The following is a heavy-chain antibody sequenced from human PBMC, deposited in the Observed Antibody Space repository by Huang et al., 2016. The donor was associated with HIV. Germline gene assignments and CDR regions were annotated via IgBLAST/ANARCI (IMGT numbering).Heavy chain of an antibody. CDR3: ARGVPALGIRGRYYFDS. D-gene: IGHD7-27*01. CDR2: ISDYSGNR. J-gene: IGHJ4*02. Sequence: QVHLVQSGAEVKKPGASVRVSCKTSGYNFVSYTIAWVRQAPGQGLEWMGWISDYSGNRNYAQNFQVRVAMTTDRATGTAYMELRSLRPDDTAVYYCARGVPALGIRGRYYFDSWGQGTLVTVSS. CDR1: GYNFVSYT. V-gene: IGHV1-18*04.